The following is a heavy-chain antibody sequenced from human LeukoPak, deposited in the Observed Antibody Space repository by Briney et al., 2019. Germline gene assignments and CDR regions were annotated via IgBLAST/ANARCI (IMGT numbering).Heavy chain of an antibody. J-gene: IGHJ4*02. Sequence: GGSLRLSCAASGFTFSSSAMSWVRQVPGKGLEWVSGISASGGSTYYADSVRGRFTISRDNSKNTLYVQMNSLRAEDTAVYYCARDSTGFDYWGQGTLVTVSS. CDR2: ISASGGST. CDR1: GFTFSSSA. CDR3: ARDSTGFDY. V-gene: IGHV3-23*01.